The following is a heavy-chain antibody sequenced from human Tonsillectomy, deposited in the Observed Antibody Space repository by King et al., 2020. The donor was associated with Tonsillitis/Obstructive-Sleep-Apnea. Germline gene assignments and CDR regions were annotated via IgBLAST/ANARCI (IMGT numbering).Heavy chain of an antibody. Sequence: VQLVESGGGVVQPGMSLRLSCAASGFTFSSYGMHWVRQAPGKGLEWVAGIWYDGNNKYYGDSVKGRFTISRDNSKNTLYLQMNSLRAEDTAVYYCARDKGRSGNYKNDAFDIWGQGTMVTVSS. CDR2: IWYDGNNK. D-gene: IGHD1-26*01. J-gene: IGHJ3*02. CDR1: GFTFSSYG. CDR3: ARDKGRSGNYKNDAFDI. V-gene: IGHV3-33*01.